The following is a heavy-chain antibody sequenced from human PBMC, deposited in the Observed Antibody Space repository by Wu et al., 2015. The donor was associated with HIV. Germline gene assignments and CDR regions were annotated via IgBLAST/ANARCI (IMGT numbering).Heavy chain of an antibody. CDR1: GGTFSSYA. V-gene: IGHV1-69*13. CDR2: IIPIFGTA. J-gene: IGHJ6*02. D-gene: IGHD4-17*01. CDR3: ASYGDYPSPLYYYGMDV. Sequence: QVQLVQSGAEVKKPGSSVKVSCKASGGTFSSYAISWVRQAPGQGLEWMGRIIPIFGTANYAQKFQGRVTITADESTSTAYMELSSLRSEDTAVYYCASYGDYPSPLYYYGMDVWGQGTTVTVSS.